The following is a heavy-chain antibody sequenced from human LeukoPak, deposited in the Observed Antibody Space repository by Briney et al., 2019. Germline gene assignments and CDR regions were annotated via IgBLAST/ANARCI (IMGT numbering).Heavy chain of an antibody. CDR1: GGSTSSYY. CDR2: IYHSGST. Sequence: KPSETLSLTCTVSGGSTSSYYWGWIRQPPGKGLEWIGSIYHSGSTYYNPSLKSRVTISVDTSKNQFSLKLSSVTAADTAVYYCAREVPSGDIGYPFDYWGQGTLVTVSS. D-gene: IGHD5-18*01. V-gene: IGHV4-38-2*02. J-gene: IGHJ4*02. CDR3: AREVPSGDIGYPFDY.